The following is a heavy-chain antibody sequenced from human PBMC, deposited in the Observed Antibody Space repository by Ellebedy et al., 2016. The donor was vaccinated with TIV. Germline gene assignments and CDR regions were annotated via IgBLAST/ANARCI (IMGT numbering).Heavy chain of an antibody. J-gene: IGHJ4*02. D-gene: IGHD1-26*01. CDR1: GFTFSSYA. CDR2: ISNTGSRT. Sequence: GESLKISCAASGFTFSSYAMSWVRQAPGKGLEWVSTISNTGSRTYYADSVKGRLTISRDNSKNTLYLQMNSLRAEDTAVYYCAKRVGSPFDYWGQGTLVTVSS. CDR3: AKRVGSPFDY. V-gene: IGHV3-23*01.